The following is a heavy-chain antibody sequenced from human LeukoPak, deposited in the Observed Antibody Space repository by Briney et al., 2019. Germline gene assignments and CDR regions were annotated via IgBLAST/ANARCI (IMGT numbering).Heavy chain of an antibody. CDR1: GFTFSSYR. CDR2: ISSSSSYI. J-gene: IGHJ6*03. Sequence: PGGSLRLSCAASGFTFSSYRMNWVRQAPGKGLEWVSSISSSSSYIYYADSVKGRFTISRDNAKNSLYLQMNSLRAEDTAVYYCARTIAAPSLVYYYMDVWGKGTTVTVSS. V-gene: IGHV3-21*01. D-gene: IGHD6-13*01. CDR3: ARTIAAPSLVYYYMDV.